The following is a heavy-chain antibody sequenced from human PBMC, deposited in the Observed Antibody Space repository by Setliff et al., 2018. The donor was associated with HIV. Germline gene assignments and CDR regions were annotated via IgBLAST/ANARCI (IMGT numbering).Heavy chain of an antibody. CDR3: ARVRRDRSGPYPRDYWYFDL. V-gene: IGHV3-48*04. CDR2: ITSSGNTM. D-gene: IGHD3-22*01. J-gene: IGHJ2*01. CDR1: GFTFSSFS. Sequence: GGSLRLSCAASGFTFSSFSMHWVRQAPGKGLEWVSYITSSGNTMDYADSVKGRFTISRYNAKNTLHLQMSGLRVDDTAVYFCARVRRDRSGPYPRDYWYFDLWGRGTLVTVSS.